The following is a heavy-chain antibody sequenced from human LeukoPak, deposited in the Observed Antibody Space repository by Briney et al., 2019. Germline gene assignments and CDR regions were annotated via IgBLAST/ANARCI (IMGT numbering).Heavy chain of an antibody. V-gene: IGHV3-9*01. J-gene: IGHJ4*02. CDR1: GFTFDDYA. CDR2: ISWNSGSI. D-gene: IGHD5-12*01. Sequence: PGGSLRLSCAASGFTFDDYAMHWVRQAPGKGLEWVSGISWNSGSIGYADSVKGRFTISRDNAKNSLYLQMNSLRAEDTALYYCAKDIFPSLYSGYEGALDYWGQGTLVTVSS. CDR3: AKDIFPSLYSGYEGALDY.